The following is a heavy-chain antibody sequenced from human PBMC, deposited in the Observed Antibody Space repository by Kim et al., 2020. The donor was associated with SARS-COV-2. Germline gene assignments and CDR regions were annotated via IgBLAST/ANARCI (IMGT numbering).Heavy chain of an antibody. V-gene: IGHV4-39*01. Sequence: RKGRVTIAVETSKNQFSLKLSSVTAADTAVYYCARHRKTIGAAAGKYFDYWGQGTLVTVSS. D-gene: IGHD6-13*01. CDR3: ARHRKTIGAAAGKYFDY. J-gene: IGHJ4*02.